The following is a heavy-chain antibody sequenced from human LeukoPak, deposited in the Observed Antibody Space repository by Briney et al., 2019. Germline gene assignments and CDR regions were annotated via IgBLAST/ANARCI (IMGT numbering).Heavy chain of an antibody. CDR2: INHSGST. CDR3: ARGLSSSGYYYGDHY. D-gene: IGHD3-22*01. CDR1: GGSISSGDYY. J-gene: IGHJ4*02. V-gene: IGHV4-39*07. Sequence: GSLRLSCTVSGGSISSGDYYWSWIRQPPGKGLEWIGEINHSGSTNYNPSLKSRVTISVDTSKNQFSLKLSSVTAADTAVYYCARGLSSSGYYYGDHYWGQGTLVTVSS.